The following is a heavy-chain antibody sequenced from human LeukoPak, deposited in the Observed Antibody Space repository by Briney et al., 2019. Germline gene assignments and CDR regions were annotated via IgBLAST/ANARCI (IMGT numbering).Heavy chain of an antibody. V-gene: IGHV3-23*01. CDR1: GFTFSSYG. D-gene: IGHD5-18*01. CDR2: ISGSGVST. J-gene: IGHJ4*02. CDR3: ARVGYSYASSYFDY. Sequence: GGTLRLSCAASGFTFSSYGMSWVRQAPGKGLEWVSAISGSGVSTYYADSVKGRFTISRDNSKNTLYLQMNSLRAEDTAVYYCARVGYSYASSYFDYWGQGTLVTVSS.